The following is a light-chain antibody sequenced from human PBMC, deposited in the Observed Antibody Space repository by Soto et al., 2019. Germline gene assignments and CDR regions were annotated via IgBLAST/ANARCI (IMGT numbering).Light chain of an antibody. V-gene: IGKV3-20*01. CDR1: QSVSSTY. CDR3: QQYGSSLIT. CDR2: GAS. J-gene: IGKJ5*01. Sequence: EIVLTQSPGTLSLSPGERATLSCRASQSVSSTYLAWYQQKPGQAPRLLIYGASSRAIGIPDRFSGSGSGTDFTLTLSRLEPEDFAVYYCQQYGSSLITFGQGTRLEIK.